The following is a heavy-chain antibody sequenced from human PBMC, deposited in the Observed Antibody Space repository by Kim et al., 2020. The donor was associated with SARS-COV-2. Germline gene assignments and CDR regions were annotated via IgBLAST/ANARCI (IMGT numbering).Heavy chain of an antibody. CDR3: ARIPNGANYPNWFDP. Sequence: GGSLRLSCAASGFTLGGYTMNWVRQAPGKGLEWVSAISGSGVSTYYADSVKGRFTLSRDISKNTLYLQVNSLRVEDTAVYYCARIPNGANYPNWFDPWGLGTLVTVSS. V-gene: IGHV3-23*01. CDR1: GFTLGGYT. J-gene: IGHJ5*02. CDR2: ISGSGVST. D-gene: IGHD4-4*01.